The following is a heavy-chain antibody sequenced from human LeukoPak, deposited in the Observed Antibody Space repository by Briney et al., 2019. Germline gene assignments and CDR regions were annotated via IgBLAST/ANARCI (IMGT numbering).Heavy chain of an antibody. V-gene: IGHV2-5*01. CDR2: IYWNDNK. CDR3: AHYGDYRFLYYFDY. D-gene: IGHD4-17*01. Sequence: SGPTLVNPTQTLTLTCTFSVFSLSTSGVGVGWIRQPPGKALEWLALIYWNDNKLYSPSLKSRLTITKDTSNNQVVLTMTNMDPVDTATYYCAHYGDYRFLYYFDYWGQGTLVTVSP. J-gene: IGHJ4*02. CDR1: VFSLSTSGVG.